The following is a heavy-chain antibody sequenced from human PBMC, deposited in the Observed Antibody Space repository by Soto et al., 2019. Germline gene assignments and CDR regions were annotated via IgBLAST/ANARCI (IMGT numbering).Heavy chain of an antibody. J-gene: IGHJ4*02. CDR1: GFSLSTRGVA. D-gene: IGHD5-18*01. Sequence: QITLKESGPTLVKPTQTLTLTCTFSGFSLSTRGVAVGWFRQHPGKALEWLALIYWYEDKWYSPSLNTRLTIPYDTSKNQLVLTMTHMDPVDTTTYSCARRPRGYSYYSCYWGQGTMVTVSS. V-gene: IGHV2-5*01. CDR2: IYWYEDK. CDR3: ARRPRGYSYYSCY.